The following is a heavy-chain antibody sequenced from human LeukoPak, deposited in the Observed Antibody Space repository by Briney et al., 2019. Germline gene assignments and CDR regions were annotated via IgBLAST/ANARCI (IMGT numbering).Heavy chain of an antibody. V-gene: IGHV3-23*01. CDR1: GFIFSSYA. CDR3: ARGKGYCGGDCPPPDYYYYMDV. Sequence: GGSLRLSCAASGFIFSSYAMSWVRQAPGKGLEWVSAISGSGGSTYYADSVKGRFTISRDNSKNTLYLQMNSLRAEDTAVYYCARGKGYCGGDCPPPDYYYYMDVWGKGTTVTVSS. CDR2: ISGSGGST. J-gene: IGHJ6*03. D-gene: IGHD2-21*01.